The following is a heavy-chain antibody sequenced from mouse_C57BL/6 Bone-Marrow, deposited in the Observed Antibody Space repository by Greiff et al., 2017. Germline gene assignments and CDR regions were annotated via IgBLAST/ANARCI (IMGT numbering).Heavy chain of an antibody. CDR3: ARWGDYDY. J-gene: IGHJ2*01. CDR2: IDPSDSYT. Sequence: QVQLQQPGAELVKPGASVKLSCKASGYTFTSYWMQWVKQRPGQGLEWIGEIDPSDSYTNYNQTFKGKATLTVDTSSSTAYMQLSSLTSEDSAVYYCARWGDYDYWGQGTTLTVSS. V-gene: IGHV1-50*01. D-gene: IGHD2-4*01. CDR1: GYTFTSYW.